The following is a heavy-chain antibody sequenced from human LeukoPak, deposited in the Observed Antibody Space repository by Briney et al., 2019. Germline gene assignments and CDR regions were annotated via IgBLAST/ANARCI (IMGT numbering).Heavy chain of an antibody. CDR3: ARLEYSYGHFPWYFDL. CDR1: GGSISSSSYY. D-gene: IGHD5-18*01. CDR2: IYYSGST. Sequence: SETLSLTCTVSGGSISSSSYYWGWIRQPPGKGLEWIGSIYYSGSTYYNPSLKSRVTISVDTSKNQFSLKLSSVTAADTAVYYCARLEYSYGHFPWYFDLWGRGTLVTVSS. V-gene: IGHV4-39*01. J-gene: IGHJ2*01.